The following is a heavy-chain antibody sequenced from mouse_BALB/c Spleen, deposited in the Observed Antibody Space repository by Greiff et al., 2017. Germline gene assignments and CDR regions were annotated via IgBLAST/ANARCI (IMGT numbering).Heavy chain of an antibody. Sequence: EVKVEESGGGLVQPGGSMKLSCVASGFTFSNYWMNWVRQSPEKGLEWVAEIRLKSNNYATHYAESVKGRFTISRDDSKSSVYLQMNNLRAEDTGIYYCTRRYDFAYWGQGTLVTVSA. D-gene: IGHD2-3*01. CDR3: TRRYDFAY. CDR2: IRLKSNNYAT. J-gene: IGHJ3*01. CDR1: GFTFSNYW. V-gene: IGHV6-6*02.